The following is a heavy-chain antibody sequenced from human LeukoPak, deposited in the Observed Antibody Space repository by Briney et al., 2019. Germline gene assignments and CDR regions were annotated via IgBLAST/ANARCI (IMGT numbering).Heavy chain of an antibody. CDR1: GGSFSGYY. D-gene: IGHD2-2*01. V-gene: IGHV4-34*01. CDR3: ARERHGEYGEYCSSTSCRSPFDY. J-gene: IGHJ4*02. Sequence: SETLSLTCAVYGGSFSGYYWSWIRQPPGKGLEWIGEINHSGSTNYNPSLKSRVTISVDTSKNQFSLKLSSVTAADTAVYYCARERHGEYGEYCSSTSCRSPFDYWGQGTLVTVSS. CDR2: INHSGST.